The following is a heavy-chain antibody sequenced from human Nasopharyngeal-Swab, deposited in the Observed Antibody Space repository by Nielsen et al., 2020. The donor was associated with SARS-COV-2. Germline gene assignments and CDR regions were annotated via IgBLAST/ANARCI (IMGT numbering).Heavy chain of an antibody. D-gene: IGHD5-18*01. CDR1: GFTFSNYA. J-gene: IGHJ3*02. Sequence: GGSLRLSCAASGFTFSNYAMSWVRQAPGKGLEWVSFISSSGSIAYYADSVKGRFTISRDNANNSLYLQMNSLRADDTAVYYCVRDGALIQLWLLPHALDIWGQGTLVTVSS. CDR2: ISSSGSIA. CDR3: VRDGALIQLWLLPHALDI. V-gene: IGHV3-48*04.